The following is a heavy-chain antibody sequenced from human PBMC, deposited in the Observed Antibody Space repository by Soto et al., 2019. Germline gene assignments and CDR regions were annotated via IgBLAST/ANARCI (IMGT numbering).Heavy chain of an antibody. J-gene: IGHJ4*02. D-gene: IGHD4-17*01. CDR1: GGSISSYY. CDR2: IYYSGST. Sequence: QVQLQESGPGLVRPSETLSLTCTVSGGSISSYYWSWIRQPPGKGLEWIGYIYYSGSTNYNPSLTSRVTISVDTSKNLFSLKLSSVTAADTAVYYCARRYGDAVDFWGQGTLVTVSS. CDR3: ARRYGDAVDF. V-gene: IGHV4-59*01.